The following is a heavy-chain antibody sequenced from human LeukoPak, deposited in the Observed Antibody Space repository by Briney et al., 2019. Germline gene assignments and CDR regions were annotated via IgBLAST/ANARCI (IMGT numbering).Heavy chain of an antibody. D-gene: IGHD3-3*01. CDR1: GGSISSYY. V-gene: IGHV4-59*08. Sequence: SETLSLTCTVSGGSISSYYWSWIRQPPAKGLEWIGYIYYSGSTNYNPSLKSRVTISVDTSKTQISLKLSSVTPAATAMYYCACEIGVSESYWYFDLWGRGTLVTVSS. J-gene: IGHJ2*01. CDR3: ACEIGVSESYWYFDL. CDR2: IYYSGST.